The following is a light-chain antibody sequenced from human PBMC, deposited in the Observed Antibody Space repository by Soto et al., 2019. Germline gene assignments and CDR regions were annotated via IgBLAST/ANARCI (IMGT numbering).Light chain of an antibody. J-gene: IGLJ3*02. V-gene: IGLV2-14*01. CDR2: EVN. Sequence: QSALTQPASVSASPGQSITISCTGTSSDVGGYKFVSWYQHHPGPATKLMIYEVNNRPSGVSNRFSGPKSGNTASLTISGLQPEDEAAYYCLSYTSANTRVFGGGTALTV. CDR3: LSYTSANTRV. CDR1: SSDVGGYKF.